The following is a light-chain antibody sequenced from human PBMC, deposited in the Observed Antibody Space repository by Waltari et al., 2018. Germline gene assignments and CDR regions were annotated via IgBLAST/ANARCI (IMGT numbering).Light chain of an antibody. Sequence: DIQMTQFPASVSASVGDRVTITCRASQDISRWLAWYQQKPGKAPKFLIYGASNLQSGVPSRFSGSGSGTDFTLTISNLQPEDFATYYCQQANSFPLTFGGGTKVEIK. J-gene: IGKJ4*01. CDR3: QQANSFPLT. CDR2: GAS. V-gene: IGKV1-12*01. CDR1: QDISRW.